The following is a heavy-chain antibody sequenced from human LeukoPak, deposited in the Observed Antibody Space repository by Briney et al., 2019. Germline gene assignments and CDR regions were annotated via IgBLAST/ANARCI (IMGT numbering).Heavy chain of an antibody. D-gene: IGHD5-24*01. CDR1: GFRFSDHW. CDR2: ISSSSSTI. V-gene: IGHV3-48*04. CDR3: AKDGYNP. J-gene: IGHJ4*02. Sequence: GGSLRLSCVASGFRFSDHWMNWSRQAPGKGLEWVSYISSSSSTIYYADSVKGRFTISRDNAKNSLYLQMNSLRAEDTAVYYCAKDGYNPWGQGTLVTVSS.